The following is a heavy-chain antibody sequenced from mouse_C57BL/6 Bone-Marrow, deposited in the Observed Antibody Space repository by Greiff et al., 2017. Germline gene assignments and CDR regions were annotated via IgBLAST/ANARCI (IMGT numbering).Heavy chain of an antibody. CDR1: GYTFTSYW. V-gene: IGHV1-59*01. CDR3: ARWGSSSYDFDY. Sequence: QVHVKQPGAELVRPGTSVKLSCKASGYTFTSYWMHWVKQRPGQGLEWIGVIDPSDSYTNFNQKFKGKATLTVDTSSSTAYMQLSSLTSEDSAVYYCARWGSSSYDFDYWGQGTTLTVSS. J-gene: IGHJ2*01. CDR2: IDPSDSYT. D-gene: IGHD1-1*01.